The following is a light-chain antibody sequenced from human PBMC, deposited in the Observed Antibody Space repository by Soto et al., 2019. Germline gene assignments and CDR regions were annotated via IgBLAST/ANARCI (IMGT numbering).Light chain of an antibody. CDR2: AAS. V-gene: IGKV1-6*01. CDR1: QGIRVD. Sequence: GDRVIITCRASQGIRVDVGWLQQRPGHAHNLLIYAASTLHTGVPCRFSCSGSCTEFTLTISSLPPDDFATYYRQQHQSYSPFGQGTKV. CDR3: QQHQSYSP. J-gene: IGKJ1*01.